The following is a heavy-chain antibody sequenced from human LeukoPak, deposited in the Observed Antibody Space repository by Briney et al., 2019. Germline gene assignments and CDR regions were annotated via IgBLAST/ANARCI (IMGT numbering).Heavy chain of an antibody. CDR2: ISGSGDST. Sequence: GGSLRLSCAASGFTFNTCAMSWVRQAPGKGLEWVSAISGSGDSTYYADSVKGRFTISRDNAKNSLYLQMNSLRAEDTAVYYCARDANYEYYYFDYWGQGTLVTVSS. D-gene: IGHD5-12*01. CDR3: ARDANYEYYYFDY. V-gene: IGHV3-23*01. CDR1: GFTFNTCA. J-gene: IGHJ4*02.